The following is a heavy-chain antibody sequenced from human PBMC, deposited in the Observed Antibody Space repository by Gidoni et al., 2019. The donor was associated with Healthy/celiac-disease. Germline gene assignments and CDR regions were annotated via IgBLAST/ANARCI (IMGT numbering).Heavy chain of an antibody. CDR2: ISWNSGSI. V-gene: IGHV3-9*01. CDR1: GFTCDDYG. J-gene: IGHJ4*02. Sequence: EVQLVESGGGLVQPGRSLRLSCAASGFTCDDYGMHWVRQAPGKGLEWVSGISWNSGSIGYADSVKGRFTISRDNAKNSLYLQMNSLRAEDTALYYCAKGARPQAVDGAFFDYWGQGTLVTVSS. D-gene: IGHD6-19*01. CDR3: AKGARPQAVDGAFFDY.